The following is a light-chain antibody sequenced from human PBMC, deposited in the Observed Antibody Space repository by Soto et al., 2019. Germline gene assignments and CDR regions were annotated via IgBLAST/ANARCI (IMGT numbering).Light chain of an antibody. V-gene: IGLV2-11*01. Sequence: QSALTQPRSVSGSPGQSVTVSCTGTSSDVGGYNYVAWYQQHPGKAPKLMISDVNKRPSGVPDRFSGSKSGNTASLTISGLQAEDEADYYCCSFAGRIFVLGTGTKLTVL. CDR2: DVN. CDR1: SSDVGGYNY. J-gene: IGLJ1*01. CDR3: CSFAGRIFV.